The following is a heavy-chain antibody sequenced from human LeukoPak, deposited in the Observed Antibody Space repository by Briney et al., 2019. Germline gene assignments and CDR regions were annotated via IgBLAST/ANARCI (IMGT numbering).Heavy chain of an antibody. Sequence: SETLSLTCTVSGGSISSRSHHWGWVRQPPGKGLEWLGNIYYSGSTFYNPSLKSRVTISVDTSQEQFSLRLSSVTAADTAVYYCAREGWGYNDGRGSFDYWGQGTLVTVSS. D-gene: IGHD3-22*01. V-gene: IGHV4-39*02. CDR2: IYYSGST. CDR3: AREGWGYNDGRGSFDY. J-gene: IGHJ4*02. CDR1: GGSISSRSHH.